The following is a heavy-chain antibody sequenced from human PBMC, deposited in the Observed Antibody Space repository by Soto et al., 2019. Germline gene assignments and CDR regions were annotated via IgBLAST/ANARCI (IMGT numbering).Heavy chain of an antibody. J-gene: IGHJ5*02. Sequence: PSXTLSLPCAVYAGSFSGYYCIWILQPPGKGLEWIGEINHSGSTNYNPFLKSRVTISVDTSKNQFSLKLSSVTAADTAVYYCARGRWFDPWGQGTLVTVSS. CDR3: ARGRWFDP. CDR2: INHSGST. CDR1: AGSFSGYY. V-gene: IGHV4-34*01.